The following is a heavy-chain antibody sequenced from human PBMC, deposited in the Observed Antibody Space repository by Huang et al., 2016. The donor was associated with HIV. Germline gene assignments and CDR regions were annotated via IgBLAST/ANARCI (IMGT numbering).Heavy chain of an antibody. CDR3: AKGGSAAAVLDF. CDR1: GFTLSSYG. V-gene: IGHV3-30*18. CDR2: ISYDVKTK. D-gene: IGHD6-13*01. Sequence: QVQLVESGGGVVQPGRSLRISGAASGFTLSSYGMHWVRQAPGKRERWVAVISYDVKTKYYADSVKGRFSISRDNYKTTGYLQLNSLRLEDTAVYYCAKGGSAAAVLDFWGQGTLVTVSS. J-gene: IGHJ4*02.